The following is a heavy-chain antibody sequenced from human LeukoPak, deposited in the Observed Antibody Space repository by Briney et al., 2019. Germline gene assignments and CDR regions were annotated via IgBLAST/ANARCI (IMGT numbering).Heavy chain of an antibody. J-gene: IGHJ4*02. CDR1: GFTVSSNY. CDR2: IYSGGST. D-gene: IGHD6-6*01. CDR3: ASRLEYSSSSDY. Sequence: GGSLRLSCAASGFTVSSNYMSWVRQAPGKGLEWVSVIYSGGSTYYADSVKGRFTISRDNSKNTLYLQMNSLRAEDTAVYYCASRLEYSSSSDYWGQGTLVTVSS. V-gene: IGHV3-53*01.